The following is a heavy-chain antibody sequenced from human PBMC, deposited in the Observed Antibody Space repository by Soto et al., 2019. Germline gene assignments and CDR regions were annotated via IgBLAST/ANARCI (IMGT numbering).Heavy chain of an antibody. CDR2: TYYRSKWYN. CDR3: ASTLGFGDLLGNWFDP. J-gene: IGHJ5*02. CDR1: GDSVSSNSAA. D-gene: IGHD3-10*01. Sequence: SQTLSLTCVISGDSVSSNSAAWNWIRQSPSRGLEWLGRTYYRSKWYNDYAVSVKSRITINPDTSKNQFSLQLNSVTPEDTAVYYCASTLGFGDLLGNWFDPWGQGTLVTVSS. V-gene: IGHV6-1*01.